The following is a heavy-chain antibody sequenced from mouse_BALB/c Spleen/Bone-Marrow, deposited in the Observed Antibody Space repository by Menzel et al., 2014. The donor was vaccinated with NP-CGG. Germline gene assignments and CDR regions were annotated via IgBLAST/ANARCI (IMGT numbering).Heavy chain of an antibody. D-gene: IGHD1-1*01. CDR1: GYTFTSYW. J-gene: IGHJ2*01. CDR3: ARGIAAVVAADFDY. Sequence: VMLEESGAELAKPGASVKMSCKASGYTFTSYWMHWVKQRPGQGLEWIGYINPSTGYTNYNQRFKDKATLTADKSSSTAYMQLRSLTSEDSAIYYCARGIAAVVAADFDYWGQGTTLTVSS. CDR2: INPSTGYT. V-gene: IGHV1-7*01.